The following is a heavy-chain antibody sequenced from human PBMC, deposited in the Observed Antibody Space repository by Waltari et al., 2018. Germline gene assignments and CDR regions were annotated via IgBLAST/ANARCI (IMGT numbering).Heavy chain of an antibody. V-gene: IGHV3-9*01. CDR2: ISWNSGSI. D-gene: IGHD3-10*01. Sequence: EVQLVESGGGLVQPGRSLRLSCAASGFTFDDYAMHWVRQAPGKGLEWVSGISWNSGSIGYADSVKGLFTISRDNAKNSLYLQMNSLRAEDTALYYCAKDGYYYGSGTGNWFDPWGQGTLVTVSS. J-gene: IGHJ5*02. CDR1: GFTFDDYA. CDR3: AKDGYYYGSGTGNWFDP.